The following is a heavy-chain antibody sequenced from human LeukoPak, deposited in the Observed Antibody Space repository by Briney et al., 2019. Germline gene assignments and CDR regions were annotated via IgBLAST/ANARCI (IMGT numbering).Heavy chain of an antibody. D-gene: IGHD3-22*01. CDR3: ARFPVPLTYYYDSSGYYNVDY. CDR1: GYTFTSYG. Sequence: ASVKVSCKASGYTFTSYGISWVRQAPGQWLEWMGWISAYNGNTNYAQKLQGRVTMTTDTSTSTAYMELRSLRSDDTAVYYCARFPVPLTYYYDSSGYYNVDYWGQGTLVTVSS. V-gene: IGHV1-18*01. J-gene: IGHJ4*02. CDR2: ISAYNGNT.